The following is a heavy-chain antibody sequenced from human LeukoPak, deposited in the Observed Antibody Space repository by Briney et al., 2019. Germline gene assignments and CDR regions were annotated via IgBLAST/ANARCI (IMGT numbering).Heavy chain of an antibody. J-gene: IGHJ4*02. CDR1: GGSISSSSYY. CDR3: ARWLQLLDY. D-gene: IGHD5-24*01. CDR2: IYYSGST. V-gene: IGHV4-39*01. Sequence: PSETLSLTCTVSGGSISSSSYYWGWIRQPPGKGLEWIGSIYYSGSTYYNPSLKSRVTISVDTSKNQFSLKLSSVTAADTAVYYCARWLQLLDYWGQGTLVTVSS.